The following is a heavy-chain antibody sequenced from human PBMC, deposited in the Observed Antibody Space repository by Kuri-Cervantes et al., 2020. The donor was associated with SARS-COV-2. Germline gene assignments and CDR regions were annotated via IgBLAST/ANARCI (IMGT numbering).Heavy chain of an antibody. Sequence: ESLKISCAVYGGSVSGYYWSWIRQPPGKGLEWIGEIHHAVGTFYTPSLRSRATIFLDTSKNQFSLKLSSVTAADTAVYYCARHSRLVDFDYWGQGTLVTVSS. CDR3: ARHSRLVDFDY. CDR2: IHHAVGT. V-gene: IGHV4-34*01. J-gene: IGHJ4*02. CDR1: GGSVSGYY. D-gene: IGHD6-19*01.